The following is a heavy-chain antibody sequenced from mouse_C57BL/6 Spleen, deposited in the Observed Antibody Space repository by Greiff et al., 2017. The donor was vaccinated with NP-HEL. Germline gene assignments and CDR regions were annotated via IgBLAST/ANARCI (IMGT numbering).Heavy chain of an antibody. Sequence: EVKVEESGPGLVKPSQSLSLTCSVTGYSITSGYYWNWIRQFPGNKLEWMGYISYDGSNKYNPSLKNRISITRDTSKNQFFLKLNSVTTEDTATYYCARSGLLLYYFDYWGQGTTLTVSS. CDR2: ISYDGSN. J-gene: IGHJ2*01. CDR1: GYSITSGYY. V-gene: IGHV3-6*01. D-gene: IGHD2-3*01. CDR3: ARSGLLLYYFDY.